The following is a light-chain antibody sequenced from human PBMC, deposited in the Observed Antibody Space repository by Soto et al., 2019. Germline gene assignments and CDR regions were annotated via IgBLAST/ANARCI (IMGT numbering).Light chain of an antibody. Sequence: SYELAQPPSVSVAPGQTARITCGGNNIGSTSVHWYKQSPGQAPVLVVYDDNDRPSGIPERFSGFNSENTATLTITRVEAGDEAEYYCQVWNISTDHYVFGTGTRSPS. CDR3: QVWNISTDHYV. CDR1: NIGSTS. V-gene: IGLV3-21*02. CDR2: DDN. J-gene: IGLJ1*01.